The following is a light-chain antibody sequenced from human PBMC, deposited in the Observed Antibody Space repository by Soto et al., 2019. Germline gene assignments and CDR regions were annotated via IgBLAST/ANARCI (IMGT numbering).Light chain of an antibody. Sequence: EVVLTQSPGTLSLSPGERATLSCRASQIVAINSLAWYQQKPGQPPRLLIYAASTRASAIPDRFSGSGSGTDFTLTISRLQPEDFALYYCQQYGDSPFTFGPGTRVDVK. CDR3: QQYGDSPFT. CDR1: QIVAINS. V-gene: IGKV3-20*01. J-gene: IGKJ3*01. CDR2: AAS.